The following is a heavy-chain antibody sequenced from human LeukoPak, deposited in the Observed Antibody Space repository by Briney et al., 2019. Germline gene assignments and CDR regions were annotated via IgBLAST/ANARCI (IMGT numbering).Heavy chain of an antibody. V-gene: IGHV3-11*04. J-gene: IGHJ6*03. CDR1: GGSFSDYY. CDR3: ARVPAAMDYYYYYMDV. D-gene: IGHD2-2*01. Sequence: LSLTCAVYGGSFSDYYMSWIRQAPGKGLEWVSYISSSGSTIYYADSVKGRFTISRDNAKNSLYLQMNSLRAEDTAVYYCARVPAAMDYYYYYMDVWGKGTTVTVSS. CDR2: ISSSGSTI.